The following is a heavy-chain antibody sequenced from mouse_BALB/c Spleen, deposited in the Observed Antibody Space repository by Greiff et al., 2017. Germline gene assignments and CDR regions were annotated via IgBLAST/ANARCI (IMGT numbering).Heavy chain of an antibody. Sequence: VQLKESGPGLVQPSQSLSITCTVSGFSLTSYGVHWVRQSPGKGLEWLGVIWSGGSTDYNAAFISRLSISKDNSKSQVFFKMNSLQANDTAIYYCARNGAIYYGNHWYFDVWGAGTTVTVSS. V-gene: IGHV2-2*02. D-gene: IGHD2-1*01. CDR2: IWSGGST. J-gene: IGHJ1*01. CDR3: ARNGAIYYGNHWYFDV. CDR1: GFSLTSYG.